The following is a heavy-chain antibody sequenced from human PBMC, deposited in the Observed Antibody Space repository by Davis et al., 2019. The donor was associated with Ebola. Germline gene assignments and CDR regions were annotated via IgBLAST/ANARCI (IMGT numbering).Heavy chain of an antibody. CDR1: AFSFSIFI. CDR3: ARLPGYTSGWAFDY. CDR2: IWHDGCQN. Sequence: SLNTSCAASAFSFSIFIMHWVRQAPGKVLEWVAAIWHDGCQNYYADSVKGRFTISRDNFKNTLFLQMNTLRPEDTAVYYCARLPGYTSGWAFDYWGQGTLVTVSS. V-gene: IGHV3-33*01. D-gene: IGHD6-19*01. J-gene: IGHJ4*02.